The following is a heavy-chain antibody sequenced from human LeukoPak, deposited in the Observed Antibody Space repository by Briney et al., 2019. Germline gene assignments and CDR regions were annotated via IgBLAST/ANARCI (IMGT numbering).Heavy chain of an antibody. J-gene: IGHJ4*02. Sequence: GGSLRLSCAASGLFFTDAWMSWVRQAPGKGLEWVGRIRSTTDGGTTDYAAPVKRRFTISGDDSKKTMYLQMNSLKTEDTAVYYCTTDGVGVVWGQGTLVTVSS. CDR3: TTDGVGVV. CDR1: GLFFTDAW. V-gene: IGHV3-15*01. CDR2: IRSTTDGGTT. D-gene: IGHD3-3*01.